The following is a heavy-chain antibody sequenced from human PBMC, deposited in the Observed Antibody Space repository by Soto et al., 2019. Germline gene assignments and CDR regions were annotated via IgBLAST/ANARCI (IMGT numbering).Heavy chain of an antibody. CDR1: GFTFSSYA. CDR3: AKYAGAEPGYSSSWYLPLGPYDY. CDR2: ISGSGGST. J-gene: IGHJ4*02. V-gene: IGHV3-23*01. D-gene: IGHD6-13*01. Sequence: GSLRLSCAASGFTFSSYAMSWVRPALGKGLEWVSAISGSGGSTYFADSVKGRFTIPRDNSKNTLYLQMKSLRAEDTAVYYCAKYAGAEPGYSSSWYLPLGPYDYWGQGTLVTVSS.